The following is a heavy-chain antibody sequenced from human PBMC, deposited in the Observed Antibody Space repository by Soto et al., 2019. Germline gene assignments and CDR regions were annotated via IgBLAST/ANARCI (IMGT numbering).Heavy chain of an antibody. J-gene: IGHJ5*02. CDR1: GFIFRSYG. Sequence: QVHLVESGGGVVQPGRSLRLSCAASGFIFRSYGMHWVRQAPGKGLEWVAVIWYDGSNTYYADPVKGRFTISRDNSKNTLFLQMNSLRAEDTAVYYCASSAAWGRGTLVTVSS. CDR2: IWYDGSNT. V-gene: IGHV3-33*01. CDR3: ASSAA. D-gene: IGHD6-19*01.